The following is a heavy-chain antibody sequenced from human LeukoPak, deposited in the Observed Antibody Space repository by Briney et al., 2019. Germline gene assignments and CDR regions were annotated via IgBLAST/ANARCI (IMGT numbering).Heavy chain of an antibody. Sequence: SETLSLTCSVSGGSISSSSHYWDWIRQPPGEGLEWIGYIYYSGSTNYNPSLKSRVTISVDTSKNQFSLKLSSVTAADTAVYYCARVGSATIDYWGQGTLVTVSS. CDR2: IYYSGST. D-gene: IGHD3-16*01. J-gene: IGHJ4*02. V-gene: IGHV4-61*05. CDR1: GGSISSSSHY. CDR3: ARVGSATIDY.